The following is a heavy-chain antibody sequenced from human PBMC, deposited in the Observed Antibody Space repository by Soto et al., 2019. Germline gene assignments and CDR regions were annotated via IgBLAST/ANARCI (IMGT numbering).Heavy chain of an antibody. D-gene: IGHD2-2*01. CDR3: ARDLVGFIYCSSTSCYTPYYYYGMDV. J-gene: IGHJ6*02. Sequence: SETLSLTCTVSGGSISSYYWSWIRQPAGKGLEWIGRIYTSGSTNYNPSLKSRVTMSVDTSKNQFSLKLSSVTAADTAEYYCARDLVGFIYCSSTSCYTPYYYYGMDVWGQGTTVTVSS. CDR2: IYTSGST. V-gene: IGHV4-4*07. CDR1: GGSISSYY.